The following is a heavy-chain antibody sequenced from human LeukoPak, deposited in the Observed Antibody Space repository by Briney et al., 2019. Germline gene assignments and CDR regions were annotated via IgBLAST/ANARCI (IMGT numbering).Heavy chain of an antibody. CDR3: ARGRVSSSSWSSTYYYYYYMDV. CDR1: GDSISMHY. D-gene: IGHD6-13*01. Sequence: PSETLSLTCSVSGDSISMHYWSWIRQPPGKGLEWIGYIDHTGSTNYNPSLNSRVTISRDTSKNHFSLELSSVTAADTAVYFCARGRVSSSSWSSTYYYYYYMDVWGKGTTVTISS. CDR2: IDHTGST. V-gene: IGHV4-59*11. J-gene: IGHJ6*03.